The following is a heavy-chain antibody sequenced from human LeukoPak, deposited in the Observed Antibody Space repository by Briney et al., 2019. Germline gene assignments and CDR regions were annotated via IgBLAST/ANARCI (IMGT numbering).Heavy chain of an antibody. CDR1: GFTFSSYA. CDR3: ASEVTASSFDY. Sequence: PGGSLRLSCAASGFTFSSYAMHWVRQAPGKGLEWVAVISYDGSNKYYADSVKGRFTISRDNSKNTLYLLMNSLRAEDTAVYYCASEVTASSFDYWGQGTLVTVSS. D-gene: IGHD1-14*01. V-gene: IGHV3-30-3*01. CDR2: ISYDGSNK. J-gene: IGHJ4*02.